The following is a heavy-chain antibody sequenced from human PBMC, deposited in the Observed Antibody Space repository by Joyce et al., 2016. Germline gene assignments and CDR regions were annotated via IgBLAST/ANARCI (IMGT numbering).Heavy chain of an antibody. J-gene: IGHJ4*02. Sequence: EVQLVQSGAEVKKPGEPLKISCQGSGYTFTSFWIGWVRQVPGKGLGWLGIIFPGDSDTRYSPSFEDQVTISADNSLNTAYLQWNSLKASDTAMYYWVRPPGRVYFFDYWGQGTLVTVSS. CDR2: IFPGDSDT. CDR3: VRPPGRVYFFDY. D-gene: IGHD1-26*01. CDR1: GYTFTSFW. V-gene: IGHV5-51*01.